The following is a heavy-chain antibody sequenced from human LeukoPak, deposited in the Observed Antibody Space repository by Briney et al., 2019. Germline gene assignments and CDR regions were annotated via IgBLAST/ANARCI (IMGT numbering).Heavy chain of an antibody. J-gene: IGHJ4*02. CDR2: IYSGGST. CDR1: GFTVSSNY. D-gene: IGHD5-18*01. V-gene: IGHV3-53*01. CDR3: ARVKVDSYGYY. Sequence: GGSLRLSCAASGFTVSSNYMSWVRQAPGKGLECVSVIYSGGSTYYADSVKGRFTISRDNSKNTLYLQMNSLRAEDTAVYYCARVKVDSYGYYWGRGTLVTVSS.